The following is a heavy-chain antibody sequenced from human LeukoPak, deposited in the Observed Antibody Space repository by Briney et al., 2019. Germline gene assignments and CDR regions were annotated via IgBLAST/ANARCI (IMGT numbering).Heavy chain of an antibody. CDR1: GYTFTSYY. D-gene: IGHD3-22*01. V-gene: IGHV1-46*01. CDR3: ARGRDRGPDSSGIWGLKGTSYMDV. J-gene: IGHJ6*03. Sequence: ASVKVSCKASGYTFTSYYMHWVRQAPGQGLEWMGIINPSGGSTSYAQKFQGRVTMTRDMSTSTVYMELSSLRSEDTAVYYCARGRDRGPDSSGIWGLKGTSYMDVWAKGTTVTISS. CDR2: INPSGGST.